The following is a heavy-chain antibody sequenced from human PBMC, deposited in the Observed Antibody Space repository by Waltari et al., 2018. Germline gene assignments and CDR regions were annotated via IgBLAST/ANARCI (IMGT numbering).Heavy chain of an antibody. CDR3: ARRFYDFWSGYYTRWFDP. V-gene: IGHV4-34*01. J-gene: IGHJ5*02. D-gene: IGHD3-3*01. CDR2: INHSGST. Sequence: QVQLQQWGAGLLKPSETLSLTCAVYGGSFSGYYWSWIRQPPGKGLEWLGEINHSGSTNYNPSLKSRVTISVDTSKNQFCLKLSSVTAADTAVYYCARRFYDFWSGYYTRWFDPWGQGTLVTVSS. CDR1: GGSFSGYY.